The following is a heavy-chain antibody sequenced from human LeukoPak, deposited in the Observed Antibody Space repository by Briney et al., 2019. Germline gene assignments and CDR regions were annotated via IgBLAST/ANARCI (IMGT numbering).Heavy chain of an antibody. V-gene: IGHV1-18*01. Sequence: ASVKVSCKASGYTFTSYGISWVRQAPGQGLEWMGWISAYNGNTNYAQKIQGRVTMTTDTSTSTAYMELRSLRSDDTAVYYGARDYLAYCGGDCYSGYDYWGQGTLVTVSS. CDR1: GYTFTSYG. CDR2: ISAYNGNT. D-gene: IGHD2-21*02. CDR3: ARDYLAYCGGDCYSGYDY. J-gene: IGHJ4*02.